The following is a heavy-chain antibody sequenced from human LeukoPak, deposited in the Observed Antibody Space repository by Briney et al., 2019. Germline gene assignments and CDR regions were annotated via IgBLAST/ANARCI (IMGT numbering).Heavy chain of an antibody. CDR3: VRGLYCSSTSCYKDY. J-gene: IGHJ4*02. V-gene: IGHV4-34*01. D-gene: IGHD2-2*02. CDR1: GGSFGGYY. CDR2: IDDSGSS. Sequence: SETLSLTCAVYGGSFGGYYWSWLRQAPGKGLEWIGEIDDSGSSNYNPSLKSRVTISVDTPKNQFSLKLTSVTAADTAVYYCVRGLYCSSTSCYKDYWGQGTLVTVSS.